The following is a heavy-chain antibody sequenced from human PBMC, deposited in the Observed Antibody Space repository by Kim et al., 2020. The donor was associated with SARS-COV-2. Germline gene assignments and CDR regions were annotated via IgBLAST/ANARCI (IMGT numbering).Heavy chain of an antibody. CDR1: GFTFRSSA. D-gene: IGHD3-16*01. CDR3: AKDNYACTDY. Sequence: GGSLRLSCAASGFTFRSSAMHWVRQAPGKGLECVALMSYDGSDKHYAESVKGRFTISRDNAKNTLYLQMNSLQPEDTAVYYCAKDNYACTDYCGQGTL. J-gene: IGHJ4*02. CDR2: MSYDGSDK. V-gene: IGHV3-30-3*01.